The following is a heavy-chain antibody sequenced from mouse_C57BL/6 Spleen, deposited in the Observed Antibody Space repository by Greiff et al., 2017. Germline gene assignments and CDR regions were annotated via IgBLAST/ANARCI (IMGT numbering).Heavy chain of an antibody. CDR3: ARESGLGHAMDY. CDR2: IHPSDSYT. Sequence: VQLQQPGAELVKPGASVKLSCKASGYTFTSYWMQWVKQRPGQGLEWIGEIHPSDSYTNYNQKFKGKATLTVDTSSSTAYMQLSSLRSEDSAVSVCARESGLGHAMDYWGQGTSVTVSS. V-gene: IGHV1-50*01. CDR1: GYTFTSYW. D-gene: IGHD4-1*01. J-gene: IGHJ4*01.